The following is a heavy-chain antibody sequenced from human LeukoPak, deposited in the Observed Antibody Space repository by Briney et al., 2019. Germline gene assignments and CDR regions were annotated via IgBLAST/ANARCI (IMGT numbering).Heavy chain of an antibody. CDR2: INPNSGGT. CDR1: GYTFTGYY. V-gene: IGHV1-2*04. Sequence: ASVKFSCKASGYTFTGYYMHWVRQAPGQGLEWMGRINPNSGGTNYAQKFQGWVTMTRDTSISTAYMELSRLRSDDTAVYYCARGGYYDSSGHFDYWGQGTLVTVSS. D-gene: IGHD3-22*01. J-gene: IGHJ4*02. CDR3: ARGGYYDSSGHFDY.